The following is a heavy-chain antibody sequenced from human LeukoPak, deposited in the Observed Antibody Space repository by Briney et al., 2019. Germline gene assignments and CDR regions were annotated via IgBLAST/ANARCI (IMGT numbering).Heavy chain of an antibody. V-gene: IGHV3-21*01. D-gene: IGHD2-2*01. CDR3: ARDLSIEVVPAAMSY. CDR2: ISSSSSYI. CDR1: GFTFSSYS. J-gene: IGHJ4*02. Sequence: GGSLRLSCAASGFTFSSYSMNWVPQAPGKGLEWVSSISSSSSYIYYADSVKGRFTISRDNAKNSLYLQMNSLRAEDTAVYYCARDLSIEVVPAAMSYWGQGTLVTVSS.